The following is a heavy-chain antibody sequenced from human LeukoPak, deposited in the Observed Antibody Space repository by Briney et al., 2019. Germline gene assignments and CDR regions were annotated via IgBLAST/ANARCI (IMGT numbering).Heavy chain of an antibody. CDR2: VYYTGSP. D-gene: IGHD5-18*01. V-gene: IGHV4-39*01. CDR3: ARVHGYPYYFDY. CDR1: GGSTSSSSYF. J-gene: IGHJ4*02. Sequence: SETLSLTCTVSGGSTSSSSYFWGWIRQPPEKGLDWIGNVYYTGSPYYNPSLLSRVTVSVDTSKNQFSLRLSSVTAADTAMYYCARVHGYPYYFDYWGQGILVTVSS.